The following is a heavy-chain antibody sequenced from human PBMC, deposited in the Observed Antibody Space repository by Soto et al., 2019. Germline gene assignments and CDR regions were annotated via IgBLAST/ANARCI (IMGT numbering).Heavy chain of an antibody. CDR2: IWYDASNQ. D-gene: IGHD4-17*01. V-gene: IGHV3-33*01. CDR3: ARDGAHYDIDY. J-gene: IGHJ4*02. CDR1: GFTFSTYG. Sequence: QVQLVESGGGVVQPGRSLRLSCAASGFTFSTYGVHWVRQAPGKGLEWVAFIWYDASNQHYADSVKGRFTISRDSSRNTLSLQMNSLRVEDTAVYYCARDGAHYDIDYWGQGTLVTVSS.